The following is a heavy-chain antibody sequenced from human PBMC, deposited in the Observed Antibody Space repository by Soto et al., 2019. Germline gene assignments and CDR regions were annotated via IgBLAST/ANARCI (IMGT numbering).Heavy chain of an antibody. CDR2: IYYSGST. D-gene: IGHD4-17*01. J-gene: IGHJ4*02. V-gene: IGHV4-39*01. Sequence: SETLSLTCTVSGGSISISSYYWCWILQPPGKGLEWIGSIYYSGSTYYNPSLKSRVTISVDTSKNQFSLKLSSVTAADTAVYYCARHVNGDYDRPFDYWGQGTLVTVSS. CDR1: GGSISISSYY. CDR3: ARHVNGDYDRPFDY.